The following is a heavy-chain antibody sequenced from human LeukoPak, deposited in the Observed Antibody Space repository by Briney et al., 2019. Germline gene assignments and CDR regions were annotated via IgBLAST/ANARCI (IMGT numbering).Heavy chain of an antibody. J-gene: IGHJ4*02. CDR3: ARDTDYYDSSGYYPRSGQYYFDY. D-gene: IGHD3-22*01. V-gene: IGHV1-69*01. CDR1: GGTFSSYA. CDR2: ITPIFGTA. Sequence: ASVKVSCKASGGTFSSYAISWVRQAPGQGLEWMGGITPIFGTANYAQKFQGRVTITADESTSTAYMELSSLRSEDTAVYYCARDTDYYDSSGYYPRSGQYYFDYWGQGTLVTVSS.